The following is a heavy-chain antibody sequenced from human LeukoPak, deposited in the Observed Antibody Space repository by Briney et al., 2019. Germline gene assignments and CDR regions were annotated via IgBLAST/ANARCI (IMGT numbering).Heavy chain of an antibody. CDR3: ARRSRGYYSSGYYLDY. CDR2: IYPGDSDT. CDR1: GYSFTSYW. J-gene: IGHJ4*02. D-gene: IGHD3-22*01. V-gene: IGHV5-51*01. Sequence: GESLKISCKGSGYSFTSYWIGWVRQMPGKVLEWMGSIYPGDSDTRYSPSFQGQVTISADKSISTAYLQWSSLKASDTAMYYCARRSRGYYSSGYYLDYWGQGTLVTVSS.